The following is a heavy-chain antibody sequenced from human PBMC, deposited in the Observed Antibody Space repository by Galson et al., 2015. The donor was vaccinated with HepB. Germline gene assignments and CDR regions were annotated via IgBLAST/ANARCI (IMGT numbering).Heavy chain of an antibody. D-gene: IGHD5-18*01. CDR2: ITTSSSYI. CDR3: AREIQFWYLDY. J-gene: IGHJ4*02. V-gene: IGHV3-21*01. CDR1: GFTFSTYG. Sequence: SLRLSCAASGFTFSTYGTNWVRQAPGKGLEWVSSITTSSSYIYYADSVKGRFTISRDNAKKSLSLQMNSLRVEDTAVYYCAREIQFWYLDYWGQGTLVTVSS.